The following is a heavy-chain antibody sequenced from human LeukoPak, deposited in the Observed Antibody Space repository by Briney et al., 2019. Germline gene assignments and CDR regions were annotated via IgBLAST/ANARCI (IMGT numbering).Heavy chain of an antibody. D-gene: IGHD2-2*01. Sequence: PGGSLRLSCAASGFSFSTYVMHWVRQAPGKGLEYVSVISSNGGSTYYANSVKGRFTISRDNSKNTLYLQMGSLRAEDTAVCYYASSCSSTSCSGGFDYWGQGTLVTVYS. CDR1: GFSFSTYV. CDR2: ISSNGGST. CDR3: ASSCSSTSCSGGFDY. V-gene: IGHV3-64*01. J-gene: IGHJ4*02.